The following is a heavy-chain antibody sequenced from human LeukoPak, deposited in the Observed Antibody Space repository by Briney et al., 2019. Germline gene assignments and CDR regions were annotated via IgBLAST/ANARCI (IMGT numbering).Heavy chain of an antibody. CDR3: ARTYFLVRRYFDY. Sequence: SETLSLTCAVYGGSFSGYYWSWVRQPPGKGLGWIGEINHSGSTNYNPSLKSRVTISVDTSKNQFSLKLSSVTAADTAVYYCARTYFLVRRYFDYWGQGTLVTVSS. J-gene: IGHJ4*02. CDR2: INHSGST. V-gene: IGHV4-34*01. D-gene: IGHD6-13*01. CDR1: GGSFSGYY.